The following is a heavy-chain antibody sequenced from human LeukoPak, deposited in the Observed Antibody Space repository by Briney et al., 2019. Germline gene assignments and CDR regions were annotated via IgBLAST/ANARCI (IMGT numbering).Heavy chain of an antibody. CDR1: GFSFRNCG. D-gene: IGHD2-8*02. Sequence: GRSLRLSCAASGFSFRNCGMHWVRQAPDKGLEWVAVISDDGRNKYYADSVRGRFTISRDNSKNMLYLQMNNLRPEDTAVYYCARVRCTGGSCYFDYWGQGTLVTVSS. CDR3: ARVRCTGGSCYFDY. V-gene: IGHV3-30*03. J-gene: IGHJ4*02. CDR2: ISDDGRNK.